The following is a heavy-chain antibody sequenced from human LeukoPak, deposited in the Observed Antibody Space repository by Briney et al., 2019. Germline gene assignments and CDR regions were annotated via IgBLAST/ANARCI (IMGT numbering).Heavy chain of an antibody. D-gene: IGHD3-22*01. CDR1: GFTFSSYA. J-gene: IGHJ3*02. CDR2: ISGSGGSA. CDR3: ATRPDATYYYDRLGAFDI. Sequence: GGSLRLSCAASGFTFSSYAMSWVRQAPVKGLEWVSAISGSGGSAYYADSVKGRFTISRDNSKNTLYLQMNSLRAEDTAVYYCATRPDATYYYDRLGAFDIWGQGTMVTVSS. V-gene: IGHV3-23*01.